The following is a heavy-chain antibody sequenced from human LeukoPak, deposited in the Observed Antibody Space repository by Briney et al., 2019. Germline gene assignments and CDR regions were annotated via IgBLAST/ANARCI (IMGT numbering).Heavy chain of an antibody. J-gene: IGHJ6*03. CDR3: ARRAAAVGTYYMDV. CDR2: IYYSGGT. D-gene: IGHD6-13*01. V-gene: IGHV4-59*01. CDR1: GGSINSYD. Sequence: MPSETLSLTRTVSGGSINSYDWNWIRQPPGKGLEWIGYIYYSGGTNYNASLKSRVTIAVDTSKNQFSLKLSSVTAADTAVYYCARRAAAVGTYYMDVWGKGTTVTASS.